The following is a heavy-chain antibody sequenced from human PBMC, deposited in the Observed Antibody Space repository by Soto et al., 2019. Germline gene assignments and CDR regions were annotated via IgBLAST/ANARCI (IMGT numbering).Heavy chain of an antibody. V-gene: IGHV1-69*06. CDR3: ATWRWTASYYYGMDV. CDR2: IIPIFGTA. J-gene: IGHJ6*02. Sequence: ASVKVSCKTSGYTFSNHDLSWVRQAPGQGLEWMGGIIPIFGTANYAQKFQGRVTITADKSTSTAYMELSSLRSEDTAVYYCATWRWTASYYYGMDVWGQGTTVTVSS. CDR1: GYTFSNHD. D-gene: IGHD2-15*01.